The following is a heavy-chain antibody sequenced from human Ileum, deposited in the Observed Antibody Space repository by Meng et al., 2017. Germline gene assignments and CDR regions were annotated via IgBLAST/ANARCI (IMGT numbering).Heavy chain of an antibody. Sequence: MLVTSTKTSTPTGNFSGFSLTNSGVGVGWIRQPPGKVPEWLALIYWDDDIRYSPSLTSRLTHTKETSIKRIVLTVSDTDDADTATYFSADSSAFEVAQYCFYAWGQGTLVTVSS. D-gene: IGHD5-12*01. J-gene: IGHJ4*02. V-gene: IGHV2-5*02. CDR1: GFSLTNSGVG. CDR2: IYWDDDI. CDR3: ADSSAFEVAQYCFYA.